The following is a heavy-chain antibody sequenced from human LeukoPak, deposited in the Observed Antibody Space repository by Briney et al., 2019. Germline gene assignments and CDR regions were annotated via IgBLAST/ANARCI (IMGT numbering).Heavy chain of an antibody. CDR3: ARERRGSYYAFES. CDR2: VTSSGSST. V-gene: IGHV3-11*01. Sequence: GGSLRLSCAASGFSISDHYMSWIRQSPGKGLEWLSYVTSSGSSTKYADSVKGRFTISRDNAKNSVALQMNSLRAEDTAVYYCARERRGSYYAFESWGQGTLVTVSS. CDR1: GFSISDHY. D-gene: IGHD3-10*01. J-gene: IGHJ4*02.